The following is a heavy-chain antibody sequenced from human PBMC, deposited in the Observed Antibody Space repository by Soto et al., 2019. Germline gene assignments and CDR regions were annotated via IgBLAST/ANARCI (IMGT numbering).Heavy chain of an antibody. D-gene: IGHD5-12*01. J-gene: IGHJ4*02. CDR2: IIPILGIA. Sequence: QVQLVQSGAEVKKPGSSVKVTCKASGGTFSSYTISWVRQAPGQGLEWMGRIIPILGIANYAQKFQGRVTITADKSTSTAYMELSSLRSEDTAVYYCKAEDGYNFGYWGQGTLVTVSS. V-gene: IGHV1-69*02. CDR3: KAEDGYNFGY. CDR1: GGTFSSYT.